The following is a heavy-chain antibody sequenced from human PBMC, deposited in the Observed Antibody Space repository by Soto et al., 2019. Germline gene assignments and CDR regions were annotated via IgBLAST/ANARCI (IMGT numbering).Heavy chain of an antibody. Sequence: SVKVSCKASGGTFSSCAISWVRQAPGQGLEWMGGIIPIFGTANYAQKFQGRVTITADESTSTAYMELRSLRSEDTAVYYCAREVYCSSTSCYAAYYYYGMDVWRQGTTVTVSS. J-gene: IGHJ6*02. CDR2: IIPIFGTA. CDR3: AREVYCSSTSCYAAYYYYGMDV. CDR1: GGTFSSCA. D-gene: IGHD2-2*01. V-gene: IGHV1-69*13.